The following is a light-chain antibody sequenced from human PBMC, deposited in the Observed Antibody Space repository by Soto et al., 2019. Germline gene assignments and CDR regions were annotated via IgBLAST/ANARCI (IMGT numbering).Light chain of an antibody. Sequence: DIVMTQSPDSLAVSLGERATINCKSSQSVLYRSNNKNYLAWYQQKPGQPPRLLIYWASTRESGVPDRFSGSGSGTDFTLTIISLQAEDVAVYYCKQYYSIPLTFGGGTKVEMK. V-gene: IGKV4-1*01. CDR2: WAS. CDR3: KQYYSIPLT. J-gene: IGKJ4*01. CDR1: QSVLYRSNNKNY.